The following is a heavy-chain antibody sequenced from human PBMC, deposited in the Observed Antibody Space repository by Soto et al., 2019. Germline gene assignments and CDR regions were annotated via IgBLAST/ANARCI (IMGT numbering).Heavy chain of an antibody. CDR3: ARDLAAGDY. Sequence: QVQLVQSGAEVKKPGASVNISCKASGYTFINYYIHWVRQAPGQGLEWMAIINPSGGSTNYAQRFQGSVTLTKDTSTTTVYMELSSLRFEDTAVYYCARDLAAGDYWGQGTLVTVSS. CDR2: INPSGGST. J-gene: IGHJ4*02. CDR1: GYTFINYY. D-gene: IGHD6-25*01. V-gene: IGHV1-46*01.